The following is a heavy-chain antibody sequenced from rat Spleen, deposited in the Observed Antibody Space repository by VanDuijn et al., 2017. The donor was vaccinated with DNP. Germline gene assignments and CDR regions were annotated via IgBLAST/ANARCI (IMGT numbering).Heavy chain of an antibody. CDR3: AVYGS. V-gene: IGHV3-3*01. CDR2: INSAGST. Sequence: VQLKESGPGLLQPSQTLSLTCTVSGFSLTNFHVHWVRQPPGNKLEWMGYINSAGSTNYNPSLKSRISITRDTSKNQFFLQVNSVTTEDTATYYCAVYGSWGQGVMVTVSS. CDR1: GFSLTNFHV. J-gene: IGHJ2*01. D-gene: IGHD1-3*01.